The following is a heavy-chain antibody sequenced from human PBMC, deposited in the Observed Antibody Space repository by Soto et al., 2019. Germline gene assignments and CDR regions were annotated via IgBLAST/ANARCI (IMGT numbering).Heavy chain of an antibody. CDR1: GFTFSSYD. CDR3: SRDPLTTVIPSDWYFDL. D-gene: IGHD4-17*01. CDR2: IGTAGDT. V-gene: IGHV3-13*01. Sequence: GGSLRLSCAASGFTFSSYDMHWVRQATGKGLEWVSAIGTAGDTYYPGSEKGRFTISRENTKNSLYLQMKNQRAGDTSVYYCSRDPLTTVIPSDWYFDLWGRGTLVTVSS. J-gene: IGHJ2*01.